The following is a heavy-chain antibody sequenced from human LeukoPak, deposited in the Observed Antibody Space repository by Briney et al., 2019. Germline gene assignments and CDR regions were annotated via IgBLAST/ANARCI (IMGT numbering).Heavy chain of an antibody. Sequence: SETLSLTCTVSGGSISSSSYYWGWIRQPPGKGLEWIGNVYYSGSTYYNPSLKSRVTISVDTSKNQFSLKLSSVTAADTAVYYCARQRISSFSDYWGQGTLVTVSS. CDR3: ARQRISSFSDY. J-gene: IGHJ4*02. CDR1: GGSISSSSYY. V-gene: IGHV4-39*01. CDR2: VYYSGST. D-gene: IGHD6-13*01.